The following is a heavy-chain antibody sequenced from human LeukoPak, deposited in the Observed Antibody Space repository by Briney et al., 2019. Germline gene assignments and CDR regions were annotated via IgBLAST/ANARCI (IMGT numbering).Heavy chain of an antibody. CDR2: IYTGGTT. J-gene: IGHJ4*02. D-gene: IGHD3-22*01. CDR1: GFTVSSDY. Sequence: GGSLRLSCAATGFTVSSDYMSWVRQAPGKGLEWVSVIYTGGTTYYADSVKGRFTISRDNSKNTLYLQMNSLRAEDTAVYYCAGNYYDSSAYHYWGQGTLVTVSS. CDR3: AGNYYDSSAYHY. V-gene: IGHV3-53*01.